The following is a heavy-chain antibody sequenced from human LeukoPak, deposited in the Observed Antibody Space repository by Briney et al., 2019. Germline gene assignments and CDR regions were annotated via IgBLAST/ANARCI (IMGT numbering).Heavy chain of an antibody. Sequence: PGGSLRLSCAASGFTFSSYWMNWVRQAPGKGLVWVSRIASDGSSTTYADSVKGRFSISRDNAKNTLYLQMNSLRAEDTAVYYCARGHYGDPIDYWGQGTLVTVSS. CDR1: GFTFSSYW. D-gene: IGHD4-17*01. J-gene: IGHJ4*02. CDR2: IASDGSST. V-gene: IGHV3-74*01. CDR3: ARGHYGDPIDY.